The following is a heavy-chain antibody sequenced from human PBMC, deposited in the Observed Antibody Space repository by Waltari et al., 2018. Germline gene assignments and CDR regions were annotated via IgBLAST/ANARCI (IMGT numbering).Heavy chain of an antibody. CDR1: GFTFSSYS. D-gene: IGHD6-13*01. CDR2: ISSSSSTI. V-gene: IGHV3-48*04. CDR3: ARGVAAPDY. J-gene: IGHJ4*02. Sequence: EVQLVESGGGLVQPGGSLRLSCAASGFTFSSYSLNWVRQAPGKGLEWVSYISSSSSTIYYADSVKGRFTISRDNAKNSLYLQMNSLRAEDTAVYYCARGVAAPDYWGQGTLVTVSS.